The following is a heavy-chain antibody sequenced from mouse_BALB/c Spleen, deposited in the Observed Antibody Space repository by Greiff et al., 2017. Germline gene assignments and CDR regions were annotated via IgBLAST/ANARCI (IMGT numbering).Heavy chain of an antibody. J-gene: IGHJ3*01. CDR1: GYTFTSYN. V-gene: IGHV1-12*01. CDR3: AREGGIYDYDGFAY. Sequence: QVQLQQPGAELVKPGASVKMSCKASGYTFTSYNMHWVKQTPGQGLEWIGAIYPGNGDTSYNQKFKGKATLTADKSSSTAYMQLSSLTSEDSAVYYCAREGGIYDYDGFAYWGQGTLVTVSA. D-gene: IGHD2-4*01. CDR2: IYPGNGDT.